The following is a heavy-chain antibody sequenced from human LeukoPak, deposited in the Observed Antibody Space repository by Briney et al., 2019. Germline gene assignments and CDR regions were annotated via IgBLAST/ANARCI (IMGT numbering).Heavy chain of an antibody. V-gene: IGHV3-7*01. CDR2: IKQDGSQK. J-gene: IGHJ6*03. CDR3: ARAGVVVASSGQYYYYYYMDV. CDR1: EFTFSSYW. Sequence: GGSLRLSCAASEFTFSSYWMSWVRQAPGKGLEWVANIKQDGSQKYYVDSVKGRFTISRDNAKNSLYLQMNSLRAEDTAVYYCARAGVVVASSGQYYYYYYMDVWGKGTTVTVSS. D-gene: IGHD6-19*01.